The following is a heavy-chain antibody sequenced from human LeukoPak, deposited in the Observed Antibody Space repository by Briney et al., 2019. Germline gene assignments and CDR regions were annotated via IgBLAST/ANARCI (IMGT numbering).Heavy chain of an antibody. CDR1: GFSVSSNY. CDR3: ARATLDN. J-gene: IGHJ4*02. Sequence: GGPLRLSCAASGFSVSSNYISWVRQAPGKGLEWVSVIYTDGSTKSADSVKARFTISRDTSKNTVYLQMNSLRVEDTAVYYCARATLDNWGRGTLVTVSS. V-gene: IGHV3-53*01. CDR2: IYTDGST.